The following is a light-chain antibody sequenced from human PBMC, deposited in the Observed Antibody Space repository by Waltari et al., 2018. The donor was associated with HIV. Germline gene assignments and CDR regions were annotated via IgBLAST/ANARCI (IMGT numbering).Light chain of an antibody. J-gene: IGLJ2*01. CDR3: ASYTSSSTL. CDR1: SSDVGGYNF. V-gene: IGLV2-14*01. Sequence: QSALTQPASVSGSPGQSIPISCTGTSSDVGGYNFVSWVQQHPVKAPKLMIYEVSHRRTGVANRCSGSKAGNTASLTISELQADDEADDYCASYTSSSTLFGGGTKLTVL. CDR2: EVS.